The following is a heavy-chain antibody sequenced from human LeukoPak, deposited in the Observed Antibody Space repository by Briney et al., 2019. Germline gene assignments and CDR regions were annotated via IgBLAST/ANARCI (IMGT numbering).Heavy chain of an antibody. CDR1: GFTFSSYS. J-gene: IGHJ4*02. Sequence: PGGSLRLSCAASGFTFSSYSMNWVRQAPGKGLEWVSSISSSSSYIYYADSVKGRFTISRDNAKNSLYLQMNSLRAEDTAVYYCARDGHSSSWYVSLVYWGQGTLVTVSS. V-gene: IGHV3-21*01. CDR3: ARDGHSSSWYVSLVY. D-gene: IGHD6-13*01. CDR2: ISSSSSYI.